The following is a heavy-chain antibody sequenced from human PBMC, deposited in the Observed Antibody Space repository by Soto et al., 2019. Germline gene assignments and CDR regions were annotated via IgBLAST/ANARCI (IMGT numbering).Heavy chain of an antibody. V-gene: IGHV4-59*12. CDR1: GGSISSYY. CDR2: IYYSGST. D-gene: IGHD2-2*02. CDR3: VRALGYCISTSCYIYYFDY. Sequence: SETLSLTCTVSGGSISSYYWRWIRQPPGKRQEWIGYIYYSGSTYYNPSLKSRVTISVDTSKYQFSLKLSSVTAADTAVYYCVRALGYCISTSCYIYYFDYWGQGTLVTGSS. J-gene: IGHJ4*02.